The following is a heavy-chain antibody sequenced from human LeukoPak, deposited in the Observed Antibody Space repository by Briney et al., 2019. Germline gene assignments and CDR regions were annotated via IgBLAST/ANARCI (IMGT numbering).Heavy chain of an antibody. J-gene: IGHJ6*02. Sequence: GGSLRLSCAASGFPFSGYWMNWVRQAPGKGLQWVASIKQDASDSRHVDSVKGRFTISRDNAKNSLFLQMNNLRPGDTAVSYCAKSIAAPGRVDYQLYGMDEWGQGTTVTVSS. D-gene: IGHD6-25*01. CDR3: AKSIAAPGRVDYQLYGMDE. CDR1: GFPFSGYW. CDR2: IKQDASDS. V-gene: IGHV3-7*01.